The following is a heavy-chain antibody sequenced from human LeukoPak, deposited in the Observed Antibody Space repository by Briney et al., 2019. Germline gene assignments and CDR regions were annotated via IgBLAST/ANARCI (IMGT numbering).Heavy chain of an antibody. D-gene: IGHD2-2*01. CDR3: GRVYCSTASCYDYYDYYMDV. CDR1: GFRFDDYG. CDR2: TNWDGAGT. V-gene: IGHV3-20*04. Sequence: SGGSLRLSCAASGFRFDDYGMSWVRHVPGKGLEWVSGTNWDGAGTGYADSVKGRFTISRDNVKNFLYLQMNSLRVEDTALYFCGRVYCSTASCYDYYDYYMDVWGKGTTVTVSS. J-gene: IGHJ6*03.